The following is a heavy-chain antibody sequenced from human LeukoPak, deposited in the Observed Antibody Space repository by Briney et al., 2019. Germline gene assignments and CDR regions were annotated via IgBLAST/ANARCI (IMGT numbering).Heavy chain of an antibody. D-gene: IGHD3-22*01. V-gene: IGHV1-8*01. CDR2: MNPNSGNT. J-gene: IGHJ4*02. CDR3: ARGLSRYYYDSSGYSKPYYFDY. CDR1: GYTFTSYD. Sequence: SVKVSCKASGYTFTSYDINWVRQATGQGLEWMGWMNPNSGNTGYAQKFQGRVTMTRNTSISTAYMELSSLRSEDTAVYYCARGLSRYYYDSSGYSKPYYFDYWGQGTLVTVSS.